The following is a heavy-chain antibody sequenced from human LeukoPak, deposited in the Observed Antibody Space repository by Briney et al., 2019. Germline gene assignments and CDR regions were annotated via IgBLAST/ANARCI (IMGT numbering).Heavy chain of an antibody. CDR3: ARHDYGAY. V-gene: IGHV3-23*01. Sequence: TGGPLRLSCTVSGFTFSSYPMTGVRQAPGMGLEWVSAISGSGSNTYYTDSVKGRFTISRDNSKNTLYLQMNSLRAEDTALYYCARHDYGAYWGQGTLVTVSS. CDR2: ISGSGSNT. D-gene: IGHD4-17*01. J-gene: IGHJ4*02. CDR1: GFTFSSYP.